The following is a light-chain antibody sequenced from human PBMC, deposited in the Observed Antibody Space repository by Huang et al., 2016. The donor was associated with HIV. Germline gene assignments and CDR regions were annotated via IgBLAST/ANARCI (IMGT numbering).Light chain of an antibody. CDR1: QDIGNF. J-gene: IGKJ1*01. CDR2: GAS. CDR3: QRYDIAPRA. V-gene: IGKV1-27*01. Sequence: DIQMTQSPPSLSASQGVTVNLSCRASQDIGNFLAWFQQKPGATPKLLVYGASTLQVGVPSRFSGRGSGTDFTLTITNLQPEDVGTYYCQRYDIAPRAFGPGTKVDIK.